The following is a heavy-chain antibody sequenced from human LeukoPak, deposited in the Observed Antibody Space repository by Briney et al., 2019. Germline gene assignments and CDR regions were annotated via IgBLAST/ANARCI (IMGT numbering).Heavy chain of an antibody. V-gene: IGHV4-59*08. Sequence: SETLSLTCTVSGGSITSYYWSWIRQPPGKGLEWIGYLFHSGTRRYNPSLKSRVTISADTTKNQIFLTLNSTTATDTAVYYCARRRGWKQQLVYFDYWGQGTLATVSS. CDR3: ARRRGWKQQLVYFDY. D-gene: IGHD6-13*01. CDR1: GGSITSYY. CDR2: LFHSGTR. J-gene: IGHJ4*02.